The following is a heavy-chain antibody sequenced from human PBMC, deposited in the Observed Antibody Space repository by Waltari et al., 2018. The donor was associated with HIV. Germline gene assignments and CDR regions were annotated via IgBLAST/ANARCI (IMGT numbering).Heavy chain of an antibody. Sequence: QVQLVESGGGVVQPGRSLILSCAASGLTFTPYALHWVRQAPGKGLEWVAVISWDGSNKHYADSVKGRCTISRDNSRNSLYLQMSSLRAEDTAVYYCGREGDYYDSSPFDYWGQGTLVTVSS. CDR3: GREGDYYDSSPFDY. J-gene: IGHJ4*02. D-gene: IGHD3-22*01. CDR2: ISWDGSNK. CDR1: GLTFTPYA. V-gene: IGHV3-30-3*01.